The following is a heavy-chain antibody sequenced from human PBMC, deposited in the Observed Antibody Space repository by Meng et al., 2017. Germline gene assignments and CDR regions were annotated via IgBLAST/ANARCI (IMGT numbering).Heavy chain of an antibody. V-gene: IGHV1-69*13. D-gene: IGHD2-15*01. Sequence: SVKVSCKASGGTFSSYAISWVRQAPGQGLEWMGGIIPIFGTANYAQKFQGRVTITADESTSTAYMELSSLRSEDTAVYYCARSSPPPVDIVVVVAATLLYYGMDVWGQGNTVNGAS. CDR2: IIPIFGTA. J-gene: IGHJ6*02. CDR3: ARSSPPPVDIVVVVAATLLYYGMDV. CDR1: GGTFSSYA.